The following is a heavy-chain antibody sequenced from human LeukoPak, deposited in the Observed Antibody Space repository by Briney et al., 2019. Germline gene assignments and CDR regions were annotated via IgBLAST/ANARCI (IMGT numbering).Heavy chain of an antibody. D-gene: IGHD3-22*01. V-gene: IGHV1-2*02. CDR1: GYTFTGYD. CDR2: INPNSGGT. Sequence: ASVKVSCKASGYTFTGYDMHWVRQAPGQGLECMGWINPNSGGTNYAQKFQGRVTMTRDTSISTAYMELSRLRSDDTAVYYCARGDRFYYYYYMDVWGKGTTVTVSS. J-gene: IGHJ6*03. CDR3: ARGDRFYYYYYMDV.